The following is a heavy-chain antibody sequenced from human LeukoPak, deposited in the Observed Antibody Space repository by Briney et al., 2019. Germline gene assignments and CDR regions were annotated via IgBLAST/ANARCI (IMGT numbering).Heavy chain of an antibody. CDR3: ARDRSRALVDY. J-gene: IGHJ4*02. CDR2: ISSSSSYI. CDR1: GFTFSSYS. V-gene: IGHV3-21*01. Sequence: GGSLRLSCAASGFTFSSYSMNWVRQAPGKGLEWVSSISSSSSYIYYADSVKGRFTISRDNAKNSLYLQMNSLGAEDTAVYYCARDRSRALVDYWGQGTLVTVSS.